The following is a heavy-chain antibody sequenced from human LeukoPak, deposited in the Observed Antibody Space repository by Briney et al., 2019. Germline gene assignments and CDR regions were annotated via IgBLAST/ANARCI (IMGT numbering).Heavy chain of an antibody. CDR2: INSDGSRT. Sequence: PGGSLRLSCAASGFTFSSYWRHWVRQAPGKGLVWVSRINSDGSRTTYADAVKGRFTVSRDNAKNTLYLQMNSLRAEDTAVYYCTTTRLADAFYFDYWGQGTLVTVSS. V-gene: IGHV3-74*01. CDR3: TTTRLADAFYFDY. D-gene: IGHD6-13*01. J-gene: IGHJ4*02. CDR1: GFTFSSYW.